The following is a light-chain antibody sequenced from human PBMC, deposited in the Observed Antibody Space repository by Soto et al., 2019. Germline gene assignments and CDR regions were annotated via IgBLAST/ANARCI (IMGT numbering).Light chain of an antibody. V-gene: IGKV1-5*01. CDR1: QSISSW. CDR2: DAS. CDR3: QQYNSYPAT. Sequence: DIQMTQSPYTLSASVGDRVTLTCLASQSISSWLAWYQQKPGKAPKLLIYDASSLESGVPSRFSGSGSGTEFTLTISSLQPDDFATYYCQQYNSYPATFGQGTKVDI. J-gene: IGKJ1*01.